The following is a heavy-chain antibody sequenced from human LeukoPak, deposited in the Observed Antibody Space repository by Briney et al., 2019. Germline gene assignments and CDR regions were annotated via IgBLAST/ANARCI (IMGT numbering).Heavy chain of an antibody. D-gene: IGHD3-10*01. CDR1: GFTFSSYG. CDR2: ISYDGSNK. CDR3: AKDYYGSGSLFDY. Sequence: GGSLRLSCAASGFTFSSYGMHWVRQAPGKGLEWVAVISYDGSNKYYADSVKGRFTTSRDNSKNTLYLQMNSLRAEDTAVYYCAKDYYGSGSLFDYWGQGTLVTVSS. V-gene: IGHV3-30*18. J-gene: IGHJ4*02.